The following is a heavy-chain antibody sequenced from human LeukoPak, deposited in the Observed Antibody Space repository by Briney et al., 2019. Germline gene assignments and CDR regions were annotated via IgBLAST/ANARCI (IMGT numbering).Heavy chain of an antibody. CDR1: GGSISSYY. CDR2: IHSSGNT. D-gene: IGHD2-21*02. Sequence: SETLSLTCTVSGGSISSYYWSWIRIRQPAGKGLEWIGRIHSSGNTNYNPSLKGRVTMSVDTSKNQFSLSLTSVTAADTAVYYCARTTAHWYFDLWGRGTLDSVSS. CDR3: ARTTAHWYFDL. V-gene: IGHV4-4*07. J-gene: IGHJ2*01.